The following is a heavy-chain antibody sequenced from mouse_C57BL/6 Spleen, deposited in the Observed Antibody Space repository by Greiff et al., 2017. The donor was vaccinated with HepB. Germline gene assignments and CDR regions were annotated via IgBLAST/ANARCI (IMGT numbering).Heavy chain of an antibody. J-gene: IGHJ2*01. CDR1: GYAFTNYL. D-gene: IGHD4-1*01. CDR3: AREENWFDY. CDR2: INPGSGGT. V-gene: IGHV1-54*01. Sequence: VQLQQSGAELVRPGTSVKVSCKASGYAFTNYLIEWVKQRPGQGLEWIVVINPGSGGTNYNEKFKGKATLTANKSSSTAYMQISSLTSEDSAVYFCAREENWFDYWGQGTTLTVSS.